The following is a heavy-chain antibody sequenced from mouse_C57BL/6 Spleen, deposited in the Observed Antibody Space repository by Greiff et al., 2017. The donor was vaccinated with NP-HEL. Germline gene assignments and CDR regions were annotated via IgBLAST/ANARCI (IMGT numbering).Heavy chain of an antibody. D-gene: IGHD2-1*01. CDR1: GFSLTSFG. V-gene: IGHV2-5*01. Sequence: QVQLKESGPGLVQPSQSLSITCTVPGFSLTSFGVHWVRRSPGKGLEWLGVIWRGGSTDYNAAFMSRLSITKDNSKSQVFFKMNSLQADDTAIYYCAGGNYDYAMDYWGQGTSVTVSS. J-gene: IGHJ4*01. CDR2: IWRGGST. CDR3: AGGNYDYAMDY.